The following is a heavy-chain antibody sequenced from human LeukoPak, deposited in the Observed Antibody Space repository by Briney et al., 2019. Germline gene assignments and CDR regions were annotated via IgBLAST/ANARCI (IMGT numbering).Heavy chain of an antibody. CDR2: IYYSGST. CDR3: ARDYGSGSYVDY. V-gene: IGHV4-59*01. D-gene: IGHD3-10*01. Sequence: PSETLSLTCTVSGGSISSYYWSWIRQPPGKGLEWIGYIYYSGSTNYNPSLKSRVTISVDTSKNQFSLKLSSVTAADTAVYYCARDYGSGSYVDYWGQGTLVTVSS. J-gene: IGHJ4*02. CDR1: GGSISSYY.